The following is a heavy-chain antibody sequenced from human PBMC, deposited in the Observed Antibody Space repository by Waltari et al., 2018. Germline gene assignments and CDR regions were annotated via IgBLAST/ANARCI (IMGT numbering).Heavy chain of an antibody. J-gene: IGHJ4*02. V-gene: IGHV1-69*05. CDR3: ACTATHYSSSWNG. Sequence: QVQLVQSGAEVKKPGSSVKVSCKASGGTFSSYAISWVRQAPGQGLEWMGGSIPIFGTANYAQKFKGRVTITTDESTSTAYMELSSLRSEDTAVYYCACTATHYSSSWNGWGQGTLVTVSS. CDR1: GGTFSSYA. D-gene: IGHD6-13*01. CDR2: SIPIFGTA.